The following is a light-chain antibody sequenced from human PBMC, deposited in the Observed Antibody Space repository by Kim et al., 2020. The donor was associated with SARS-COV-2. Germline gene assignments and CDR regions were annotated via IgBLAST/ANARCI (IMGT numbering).Light chain of an antibody. CDR3: LLYYGGSWV. Sequence: PGGPSTPTCASSTGAVTRGYYPNWFQQRPGQAPRALIYSISNKHSWTPARFSGSLLGGKAALTLSGVQPEDEAEYYCLLYYGGSWVFGGGTQLTVL. V-gene: IGLV7-43*01. CDR2: SIS. CDR1: TGAVTRGYY. J-gene: IGLJ3*02.